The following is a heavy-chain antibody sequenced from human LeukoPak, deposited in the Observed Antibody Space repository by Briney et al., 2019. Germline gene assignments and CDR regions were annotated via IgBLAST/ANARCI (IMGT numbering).Heavy chain of an antibody. Sequence: SETLSLTCAVYGGSFSGYYWSWIRQPPGKGLEWIGEINHSGSTNYNPSLKSRVTISVDTSKNQFSLKLSSVTAADTAVYYCARAYYDFWSGSYVDYWGQGILVTVSS. V-gene: IGHV4-34*01. J-gene: IGHJ4*02. CDR3: ARAYYDFWSGSYVDY. D-gene: IGHD3-3*01. CDR2: INHSGST. CDR1: GGSFSGYY.